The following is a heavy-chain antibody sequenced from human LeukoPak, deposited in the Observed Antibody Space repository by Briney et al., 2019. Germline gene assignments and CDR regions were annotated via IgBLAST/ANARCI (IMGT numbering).Heavy chain of an antibody. Sequence: GGSLRLSCAASGFVFSNSWMGWVRLAPGKGLEWVANIKEDGSETYYVDSVKGRFTISRDNAKNSLDLQMNSLRDEDTAVYYCARGADYYGSGTGNWGQGTLVTVSS. CDR1: GFVFSNSW. CDR3: ARGADYYGSGTGN. J-gene: IGHJ4*02. CDR2: IKEDGSET. V-gene: IGHV3-7*01. D-gene: IGHD3-10*01.